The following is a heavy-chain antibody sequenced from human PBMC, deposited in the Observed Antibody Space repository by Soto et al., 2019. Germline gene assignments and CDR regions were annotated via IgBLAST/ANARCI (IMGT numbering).Heavy chain of an antibody. CDR1: GGTFSSYA. Sequence: QVQLVQSGAEVKKPGSSVKVSCKASGGTFSSYAISWVRQAPGQGLEWMGGIIPIFGTANYAQKFQGRVRITADESTSTAYMELSSLRSEDTAVYYCARDRAIVVATMSAFDIWGQGTMVTVSS. D-gene: IGHD3-22*01. CDR2: IIPIFGTA. J-gene: IGHJ3*02. V-gene: IGHV1-69*12. CDR3: ARDRAIVVATMSAFDI.